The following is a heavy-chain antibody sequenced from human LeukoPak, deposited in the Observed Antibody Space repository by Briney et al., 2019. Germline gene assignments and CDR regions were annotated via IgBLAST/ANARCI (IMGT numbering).Heavy chain of an antibody. CDR2: INPNSGGT. Sequence: GASVKVSCKAFGYTFTGYYMHWVRQVPGQGLEWMGGINPNSGGTNYAQKFQGRVTMTRDTSISTAYMELSRLRSDDTAVYYCARVGVYGSGSYFALWGQGTLVAVSS. CDR3: ARVGVYGSGSYFAL. D-gene: IGHD3-10*01. J-gene: IGHJ5*02. CDR1: GYTFTGYY. V-gene: IGHV1-2*02.